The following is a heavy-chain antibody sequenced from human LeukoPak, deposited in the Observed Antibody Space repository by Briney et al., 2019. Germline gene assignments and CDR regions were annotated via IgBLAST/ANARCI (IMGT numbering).Heavy chain of an antibody. J-gene: IGHJ4*02. Sequence: SETLSLTCTVSGGPISSSSYYWGWIRQPPGKGLEWIGSIYYSGSTYYNPSLKSRVTISVDTSKNQFSLKLSSVTAADTAVYYCARGRGYYYDSSGFDYWGQGTLVTVSS. CDR1: GGPISSSSYY. CDR2: IYYSGST. CDR3: ARGRGYYYDSSGFDY. D-gene: IGHD3-22*01. V-gene: IGHV4-39*07.